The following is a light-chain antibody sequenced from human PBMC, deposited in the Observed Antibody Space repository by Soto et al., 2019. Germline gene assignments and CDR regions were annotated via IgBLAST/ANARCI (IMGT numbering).Light chain of an antibody. J-gene: IGLJ1*01. Sequence: QSVLTQPASVSGSPGQSITISCTGTSSDIGGFYYVSWYQHHPGKDPKLMIYQVSNRPSGVSNRFSGSKSGNTASLTISGLQAEDEADYFCSSYSSSSTFYVFGDGTKLTVL. CDR2: QVS. CDR3: SSYSSSSTFYV. V-gene: IGLV2-14*01. CDR1: SSDIGGFYY.